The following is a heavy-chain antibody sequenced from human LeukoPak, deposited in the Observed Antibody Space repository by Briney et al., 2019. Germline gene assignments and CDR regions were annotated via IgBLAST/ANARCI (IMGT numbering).Heavy chain of an antibody. V-gene: IGHV3-30*03. D-gene: IGHD3-22*01. J-gene: IGHJ6*02. CDR2: ISYDGSSK. CDR1: GFTFSSYG. CDR3: ARDQGVVVHGKYHYYGMDV. Sequence: GRSLRLSCAASGFTFSSYGIHWVRQAPGKGLGWVAAISYDGSSKYYADSVKGRFTISRDNSKNTLYLQMNSLRAEDTAVYYCARDQGVVVHGKYHYYGMDVWGQGTMVTVSS.